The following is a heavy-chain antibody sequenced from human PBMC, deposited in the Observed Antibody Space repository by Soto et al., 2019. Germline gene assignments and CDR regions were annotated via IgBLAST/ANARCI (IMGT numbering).Heavy chain of an antibody. CDR1: GGSFNGYY. CDR3: ASQRPTVTTFDY. Sequence: QVQLRQWGAGLVKPSETLSLTCAVYGGSFNGYYWNWIRQPPGKGLEWIGEINHSGSPNYNPSLKSRVSISVDPSKNQFSLRLSSVTAADTAVYYCASQRPTVTTFDYWGQGTLVTVSS. V-gene: IGHV4-34*01. J-gene: IGHJ4*02. CDR2: INHSGSP. D-gene: IGHD4-17*01.